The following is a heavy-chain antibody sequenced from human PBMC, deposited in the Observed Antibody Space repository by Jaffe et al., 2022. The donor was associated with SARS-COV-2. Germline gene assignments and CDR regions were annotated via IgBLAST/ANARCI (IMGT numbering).Heavy chain of an antibody. CDR3: AKDGQNGDYGDYYYYYGMDV. CDR1: GFTFSSYG. J-gene: IGHJ6*02. D-gene: IGHD4-17*01. Sequence: QVQLVESGGGVVQPGRSLRLSCAASGFTFSSYGMHWVRQAPGKGLEWVAVISYDGSNKYYADSVKGRFTISRDNSKNTLYLQMNSLRAEDTAVYYCAKDGQNGDYGDYYYYYGMDVWGQGTTVTVSS. CDR2: ISYDGSNK. V-gene: IGHV3-30*18.